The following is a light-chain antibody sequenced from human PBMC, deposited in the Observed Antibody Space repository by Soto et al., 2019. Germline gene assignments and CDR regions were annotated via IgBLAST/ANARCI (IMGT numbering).Light chain of an antibody. J-gene: IGKJ5*01. CDR1: QSISDT. V-gene: IGKV3-11*01. CDR2: GAS. Sequence: EIVMTQSPATLSVSPGERATLSCRASQSISDTLAWYQQKPGQAPRLLIYGASKRATGFPARFSGSGSGTDFTLTISSLEPEDFAVYYCQQRSNWLITFGQGTRLEIK. CDR3: QQRSNWLIT.